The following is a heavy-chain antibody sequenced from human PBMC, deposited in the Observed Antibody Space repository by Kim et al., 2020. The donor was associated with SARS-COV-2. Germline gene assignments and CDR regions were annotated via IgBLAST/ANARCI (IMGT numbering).Heavy chain of an antibody. D-gene: IGHD3-16*01. CDR3: ARERAAWGGGQWDY. CDR1: GFTVSSNY. CDR2: IYSGGST. V-gene: IGHV3-66*01. Sequence: GGSLRLSCAASGFTVSSNYMSWVRQAPGKGLEWVSVIYSGGSTYYADSVKGRFTISRDNSKNTLYLQMNSLRAEDTAVYYCARERAAWGGGQWDYWGQGTLVTVSS. J-gene: IGHJ4*02.